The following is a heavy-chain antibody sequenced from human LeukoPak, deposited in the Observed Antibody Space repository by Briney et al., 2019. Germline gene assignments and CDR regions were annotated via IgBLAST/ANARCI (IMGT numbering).Heavy chain of an antibody. D-gene: IGHD2-15*01. CDR3: ARDIGYCSGGSCYSRWFDP. CDR2: IYYSGST. Sequence: SETLSLTCTVSGGSISSSSYYWGWIRQPPGKGLEWIGYIYYSGSTNYNPSLKSRVTISVDTSKNQFSLKLSSVTAADTAVYYCARDIGYCSGGSCYSRWFDPWGQGTLVTVSS. CDR1: GGSISSSSYY. J-gene: IGHJ5*02. V-gene: IGHV4-61*01.